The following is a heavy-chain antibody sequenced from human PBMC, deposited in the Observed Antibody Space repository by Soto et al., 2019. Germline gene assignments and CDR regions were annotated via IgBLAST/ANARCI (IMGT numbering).Heavy chain of an antibody. V-gene: IGHV4-31*03. J-gene: IGHJ3*02. CDR2: IYHSGMT. CDR1: GGSISTGGYY. D-gene: IGHD4-17*01. Sequence: QVQQQESGPGLVKPSQTLSLTCTVSGGSISTGGYYWSWIRQHPGRGLEWIGYIYHSGMTFSNPSLQSRVAISIDTSENQFSLKLSSVTAADTAVYYCATVRWELHDAFDIWGHGTMVSVSS. CDR3: ATVRWELHDAFDI.